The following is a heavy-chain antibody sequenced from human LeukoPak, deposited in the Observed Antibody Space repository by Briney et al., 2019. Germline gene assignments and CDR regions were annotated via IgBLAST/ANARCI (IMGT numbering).Heavy chain of an antibody. CDR2: ISYDGSNK. CDR1: GFTFSSYG. J-gene: IGHJ6*02. V-gene: IGHV3-30*18. D-gene: IGHD4-11*01. Sequence: PGGSLRLSCAASGFTFSSYGMHWVRQAPGKGLEWVAVISYDGSNKYYADSVKGRFTISRDNSKNTLYLQMNSLRAEDTAVYYCAKVNYPNYYYYYGMDVWGQGTTVTVSS. CDR3: AKVNYPNYYYYYGMDV.